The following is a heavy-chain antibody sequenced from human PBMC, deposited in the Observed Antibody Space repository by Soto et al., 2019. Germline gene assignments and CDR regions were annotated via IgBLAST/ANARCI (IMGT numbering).Heavy chain of an antibody. J-gene: IGHJ6*03. CDR3: ARGGPGQYYYYDMDV. V-gene: IGHV1-8*01. Sequence: QVHLVQSGAEVKKPGASVKVSCKASGYNFTSYDINWVRQAAGQGLEWMGWMNPKSGNAGSSQTFQGRVTMTRNTALSTAYMELSSLQSDDTAVYYCARGGPGQYYYYDMDVWGDGTTVTVSS. CDR2: MNPKSGNA. D-gene: IGHD3-10*01. CDR1: GYNFTSYD.